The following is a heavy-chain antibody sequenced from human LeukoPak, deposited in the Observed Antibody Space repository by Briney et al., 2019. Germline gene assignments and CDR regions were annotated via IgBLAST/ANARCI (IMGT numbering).Heavy chain of an antibody. CDR1: GGSINDYY. Sequence: PSETLSLTCTVSGGSINDYYWSWIRQPPGKGLEWIGYIYYRGSTNYNPSLKSRVTFSVDTSKNQFSLKLNSVTAADTAVYYCARHGTISSESYFDYWGQGALVTVSS. CDR3: ARHGTISSESYFDY. V-gene: IGHV4-59*01. CDR2: IYYRGST. J-gene: IGHJ4*02. D-gene: IGHD1-14*01.